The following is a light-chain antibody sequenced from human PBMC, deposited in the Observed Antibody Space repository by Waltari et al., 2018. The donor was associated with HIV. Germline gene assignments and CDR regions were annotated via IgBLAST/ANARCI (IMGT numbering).Light chain of an antibody. CDR3: SSTADLESVT. CDR2: GVN. Sequence: SALTQPASVSGSLGQSVTISCTGATRDIGDFVSWYQQLPGRAPQRLFSGVNRRASGISHRFFASKSGATASLTISRLQADDEGCYYCSSTADLESVTFGGGT. CDR1: TRDIGDF. V-gene: IGLV2-14*03. J-gene: IGLJ2*01.